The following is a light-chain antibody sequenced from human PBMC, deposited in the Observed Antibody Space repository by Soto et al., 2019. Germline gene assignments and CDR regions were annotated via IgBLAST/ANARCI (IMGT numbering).Light chain of an antibody. J-gene: IGKJ1*01. Sequence: EIVLMQSPGTLSLSPGERATLSCRASQTVTSNYLAWYQRKPGQPPRLLIYGASSRATDIPGRFSGSGSGTDFTLTINSRELQDFAVYICHQYAGSPSTFGQGTKVEIK. V-gene: IGKV3-20*01. CDR2: GAS. CDR3: HQYAGSPST. CDR1: QTVTSNY.